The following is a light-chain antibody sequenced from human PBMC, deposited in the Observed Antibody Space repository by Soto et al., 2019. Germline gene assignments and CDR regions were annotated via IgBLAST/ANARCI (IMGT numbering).Light chain of an antibody. J-gene: IGKJ2*01. Sequence: DIQMTQSPSSLSASVGDRVTITCRASQSINRDLNWYQQKAGKAPKLVIYGASSLESGVPSRFSGSGSGTDFTLTITSRQPEDFATYYCQQSYSPVRNICGQGPKLEI. V-gene: IGKV1-39*01. CDR1: QSINRD. CDR3: QQSYSPVRNI. CDR2: GAS.